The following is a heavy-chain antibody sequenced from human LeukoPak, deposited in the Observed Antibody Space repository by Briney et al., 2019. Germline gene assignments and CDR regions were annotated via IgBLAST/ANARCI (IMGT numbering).Heavy chain of an antibody. V-gene: IGHV1-2*02. D-gene: IGHD2-8*01. CDR2: INPNSGDT. J-gene: IGHJ4*02. CDR3: ARDDRYCTNGVCYAKFDY. CDR1: GYTFTGYY. Sequence: ASVKVSCKASGYTFTGYYMHWVRQAPGQGLEWMGWINPNSGDTNYAQKFQGRVTMTRDTSISTAYMELSRLRSDDTAVYYCARDDRYCTNGVCYAKFDYWGQGTLVTVSS.